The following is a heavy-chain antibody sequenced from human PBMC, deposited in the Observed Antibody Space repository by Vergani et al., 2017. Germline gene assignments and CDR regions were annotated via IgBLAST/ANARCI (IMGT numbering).Heavy chain of an antibody. Sequence: EVQLLESGGNLVQPGGSLRLSCAASGFTFTNFAMTWVRQAPGEGLEWVSGISGSGGFTYYADSVKGRFTISRDNSKNTMFLQMNNLRAEDTAVYYCTSGGLYVGPTQRYSDYWGQGSLVTVSS. CDR2: ISGSGGFT. D-gene: IGHD2-15*01. J-gene: IGHJ4*02. CDR1: GFTFTNFA. V-gene: IGHV3-23*01. CDR3: TSGGLYVGPTQRYSDY.